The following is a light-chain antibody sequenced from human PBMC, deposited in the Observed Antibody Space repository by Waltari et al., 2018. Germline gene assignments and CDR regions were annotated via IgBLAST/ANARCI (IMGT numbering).Light chain of an antibody. CDR2: WAS. CDR3: QQYFDTPWT. J-gene: IGKJ1*01. Sequence: DIVMTQSPDSLTVSLGERATINCKSSQTVFYNSDNKNYLSWYQQKPGQPPKLLIYWASTLESGVPDRFSGSGSGTDFDLTISDLQAEDVAVYFCQQYFDTPWTFGRGTKVEVK. V-gene: IGKV4-1*01. CDR1: QTVFYNSDNKNY.